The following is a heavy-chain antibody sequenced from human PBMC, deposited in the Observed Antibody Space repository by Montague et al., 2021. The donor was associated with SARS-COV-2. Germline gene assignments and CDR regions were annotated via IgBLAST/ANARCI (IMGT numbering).Heavy chain of an antibody. CDR3: ARERAITMVRGVIRPTKWFDP. CDR1: GFTFSSYA. D-gene: IGHD3-10*01. V-gene: IGHV3-30*04. CDR2: ISYDGSNK. Sequence: SLRLSCAASGFTFSSYAMHWARQAPGKGLEWVAVISYDGSNKYYADSVKGRFTISRDNSKNTLYLQMNSLRAEDTAVYYCARERAITMVRGVIRPTKWFDPWGQGTLVTVSS. J-gene: IGHJ5*02.